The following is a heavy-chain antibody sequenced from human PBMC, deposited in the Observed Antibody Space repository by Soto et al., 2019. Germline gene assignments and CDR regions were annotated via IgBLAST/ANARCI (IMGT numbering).Heavy chain of an antibody. J-gene: IGHJ3*02. CDR3: ARGRRILTGSPGAFDI. D-gene: IGHD3-9*01. CDR1: GFSVSSNY. Sequence: GGSLRLSCAASGFSVSSNYLTWVRQAPGKGLEWVSAIGTAGDTYYPGSVKGRFTISRENAKNSLYLQMNSLRAGDTAVYYCARGRRILTGSPGAFDIWGQGTMVTVSS. V-gene: IGHV3-13*01. CDR2: IGTAGDT.